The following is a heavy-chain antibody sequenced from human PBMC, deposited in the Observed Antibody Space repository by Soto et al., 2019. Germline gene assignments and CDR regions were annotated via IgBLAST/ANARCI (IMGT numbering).Heavy chain of an antibody. V-gene: IGHV3-33*01. J-gene: IGHJ5*02. CDR1: GFTFSSYG. D-gene: IGHD3-16*01. CDR3: ARGGRTNRNWFDP. Sequence: QVQLVESGGGVVQPGRSLRLSCAASGFTFSSYGMHWVRQAPGKGLEWVAVIWYDGSNKYYADSVKGRFTISRDNSQNTLYLQTNSLRAEDTAVYYCARGGRTNRNWFDPWGQGTLVTVSS. CDR2: IWYDGSNK.